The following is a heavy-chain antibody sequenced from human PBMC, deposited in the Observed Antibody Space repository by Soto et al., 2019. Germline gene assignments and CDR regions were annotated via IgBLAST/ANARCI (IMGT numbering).Heavy chain of an antibody. CDR1: GFTFASYA. Sequence: EAQLLESGGGLVQPGESLRLSCATSGFTFASYAMTWVRQAPGKGLEWVSRINGDGRITTYADSVKGRFTISRDNAGSTLYLQMNSLRVDDTAVYYCSRETLWFGESPKSGGQGTLVTVSS. CDR2: INGDGRIT. J-gene: IGHJ4*02. CDR3: SRETLWFGESPKS. V-gene: IGHV3-74*01. D-gene: IGHD3-10*01.